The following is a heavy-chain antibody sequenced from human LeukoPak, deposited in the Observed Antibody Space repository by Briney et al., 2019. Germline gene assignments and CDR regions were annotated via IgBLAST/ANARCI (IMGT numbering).Heavy chain of an antibody. D-gene: IGHD6-13*01. CDR2: IYPGDSDT. CDR1: GYTLTNNW. J-gene: IGHJ5*02. CDR3: ARLRSSSWSPFDP. V-gene: IGHV5-51*01. Sequence: GESLKISCKISGYTLTNNWIGWVRQMPGKGLEWMGIIYPGDSDTRYSPSFQGQVTISADKSISTAYLQWSSLKASDTAMYYCARLRSSSWSPFDPWGQGTLVTVSS.